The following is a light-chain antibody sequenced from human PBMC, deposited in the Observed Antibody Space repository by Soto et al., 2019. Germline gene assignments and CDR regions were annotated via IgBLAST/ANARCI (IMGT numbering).Light chain of an antibody. V-gene: IGKV3-15*01. CDR1: QSVGSN. CDR3: QQYNNWPPYT. CDR2: DAS. J-gene: IGKJ2*01. Sequence: EILMTQSPATLSVSPGERTTLACRASQSVGSNLACYQQKPGQAPRLLIYDASTRVTGIPARFSGSGSGTDSTLTISSLQSEDFAIYYCQQYNNWPPYTFGQGTKVDIK.